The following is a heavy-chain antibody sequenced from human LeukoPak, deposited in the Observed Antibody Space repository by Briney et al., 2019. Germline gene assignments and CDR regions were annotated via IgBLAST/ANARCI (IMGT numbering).Heavy chain of an antibody. V-gene: IGHV1-18*01. J-gene: IGHJ4*02. CDR3: ATARDSHGEFVY. D-gene: IGHD3-10*01. Sequence: GASVKLSCKASGYTFTSYGISWVRQAPGPGLGWMGWISASNGNTNYAQTLPGRVTITTDTSTTTACMQLRSLRSDDTAVYDCATARDSHGEFVYWGEGTLVTVSS. CDR2: ISASNGNT. CDR1: GYTFTSYG.